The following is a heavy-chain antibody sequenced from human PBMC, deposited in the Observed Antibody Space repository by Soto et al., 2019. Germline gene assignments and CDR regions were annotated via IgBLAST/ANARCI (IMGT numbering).Heavy chain of an antibody. Sequence: QVQLVQSGAEVKKPGASVKVSCKASGYTFTNFYIHWVRQAPGQGLEWMAIINPLGGSTNYAQQFQGRVTVTMDTSASTVYMELSSLRSEDTAVYYCGRGLFTGDYWGQGTLVTVSS. CDR3: GRGLFTGDY. V-gene: IGHV1-46*03. J-gene: IGHJ4*02. D-gene: IGHD3-16*01. CDR1: GYTFTNFY. CDR2: INPLGGST.